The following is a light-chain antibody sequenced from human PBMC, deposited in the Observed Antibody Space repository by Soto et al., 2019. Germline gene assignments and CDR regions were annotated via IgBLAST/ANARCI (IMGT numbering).Light chain of an antibody. Sequence: QSVLTQPASVSGSPGQSITISCTGTSSDVGGYKYVSWYQLHPGKAPKLMIYEVSNRPSGISNRFSASKSGNTASLTISGLQAEDEADYYCNSYTSDYTYVFGTGTKVTVL. CDR3: NSYTSDYTYV. J-gene: IGLJ1*01. V-gene: IGLV2-14*01. CDR1: SSDVGGYKY. CDR2: EVS.